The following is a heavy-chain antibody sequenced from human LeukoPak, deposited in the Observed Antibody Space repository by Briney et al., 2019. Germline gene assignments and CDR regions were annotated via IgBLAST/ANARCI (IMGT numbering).Heavy chain of an antibody. V-gene: IGHV4-59*01. D-gene: IGHD6-19*01. J-gene: IGHJ5*02. CDR1: GGSISSYY. CDR2: IFYSGST. CDR3: ASSIAVAGTGWFDP. Sequence: SETLSLTCTVSGGSISSYYWSWIRQPPGKGLEWIGYIFYSGSTNYNPSLKSRVTISVDTSKNQFSQKLSSVTAADTAVYYCASSIAVAGTGWFDPWGQGTLVTVSS.